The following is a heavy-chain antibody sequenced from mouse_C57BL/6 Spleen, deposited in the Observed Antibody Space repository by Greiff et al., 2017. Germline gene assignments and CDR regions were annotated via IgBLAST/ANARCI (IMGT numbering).Heavy chain of an antibody. CDR1: GYTFTEYT. CDR3: ARHEDRLRLFDY. V-gene: IGHV1-62-2*01. CDR2: FYPGSGSI. Sequence: VKVVESGAELVKPGASVKLSCKASGYTFTEYTIHWVKQRSGQGLEWIGWFYPGSGSIKYNEKFKDKATLTADKSSSTVYMELSRLTSEDSAVYFCARHEDRLRLFDYWGQGTTLTVSS. J-gene: IGHJ2*01. D-gene: IGHD1-1*01.